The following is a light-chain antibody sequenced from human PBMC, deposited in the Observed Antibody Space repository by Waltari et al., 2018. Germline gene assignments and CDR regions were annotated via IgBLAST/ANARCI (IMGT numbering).Light chain of an antibody. CDR3: RQYYSTPLVT. CDR2: WAS. Sequence: DIVMTQSPDSLAVSLGERATINCKSSQSVLYSSNNKNYLAWYQQKPGQPPKLLIYWASTRESGVPDRFSGSGSGTDFTLTISSLQAEDVAVYYCRQYYSTPLVTFGPGTKVDIK. V-gene: IGKV4-1*01. J-gene: IGKJ3*01. CDR1: QSVLYSSNNKNY.